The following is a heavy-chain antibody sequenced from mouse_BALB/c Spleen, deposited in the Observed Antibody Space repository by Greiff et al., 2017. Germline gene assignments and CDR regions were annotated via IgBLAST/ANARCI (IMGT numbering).Heavy chain of an antibody. V-gene: IGHV14-1*02. Sequence: EVKLMESGAELVRPGALVKLSCKASGFNITDYYMHWVKQRPEQGLEWIGWIDPENGNTIYDPMFQGKASITADTSSNTAYLQLSSLTSEDTAVYYCARWRLRRYYAMDYWGQGTSVTVSS. CDR3: ARWRLRRYYAMDY. CDR2: IDPENGNT. CDR1: GFNITDYY. D-gene: IGHD2-4*01. J-gene: IGHJ4*01.